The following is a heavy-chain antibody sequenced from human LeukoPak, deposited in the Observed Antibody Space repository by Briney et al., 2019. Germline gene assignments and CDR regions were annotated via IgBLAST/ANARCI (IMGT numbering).Heavy chain of an antibody. CDR3: ARHRTASDY. V-gene: IGHV3-21*01. D-gene: IGHD3-16*02. Sequence: GGSLRLSCAASGFTFSFYTMSWVRQAPGKGLEWLSSISTSSSYIYYADSLKGRFTISRDNAKNSLSLQTNSLRAEDTAVYYCARHRTASDYWGQGTLVTVSS. CDR1: GFTFSFYT. J-gene: IGHJ4*02. CDR2: ISTSSSYI.